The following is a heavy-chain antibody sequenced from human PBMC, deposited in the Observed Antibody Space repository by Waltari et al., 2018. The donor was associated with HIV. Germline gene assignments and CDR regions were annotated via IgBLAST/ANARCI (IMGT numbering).Heavy chain of an antibody. D-gene: IGHD3-22*01. Sequence: QVQLQESGPGLVKPSQTLSLTCTVSGASISSGCYYWRWSRQHAGKGLEWIGYIYYSGSTYYNPSLKSRVTISVDTSKNQFSLKMTSVTAADTAVYYCARRRDYDNSGHYYYFDYWGQGALVTVSS. J-gene: IGHJ4*02. CDR2: IYYSGST. V-gene: IGHV4-31*03. CDR3: ARRRDYDNSGHYYYFDY. CDR1: GASISSGCYY.